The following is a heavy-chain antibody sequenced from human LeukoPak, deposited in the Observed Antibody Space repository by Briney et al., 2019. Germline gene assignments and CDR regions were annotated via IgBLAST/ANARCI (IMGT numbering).Heavy chain of an antibody. CDR3: ARVQVGYGGNSDLFDY. V-gene: IGHV1-2*02. J-gene: IGHJ4*02. CDR1: GYTFTGYY. CDR2: INPNSGGT. D-gene: IGHD4-23*01. Sequence: ASVKVSCKASGYTFTGYYMHWVRQAPGQGLEWMGWINPNSGGTNYAQKFQGRVTMTRDTSISTAYMELSRLRSDDTAVYYCARVQVGYGGNSDLFDYWGQGTLVTVSS.